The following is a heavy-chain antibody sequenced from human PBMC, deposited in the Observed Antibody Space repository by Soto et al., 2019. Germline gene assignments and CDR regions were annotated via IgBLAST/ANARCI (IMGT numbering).Heavy chain of an antibody. Sequence: SETLSLTCTVSGGSISSGSFYWTWIRQHPGKGLEFIGYIYYSGDTYYNPSLRSRVIISLDTSKNQFSLKLSSVTAADTAVYYCARNEYYYDSSGPNYGMDVWGQGTTVTVSS. V-gene: IGHV4-31*03. CDR3: ARNEYYYDSSGPNYGMDV. CDR2: IYYSGDT. J-gene: IGHJ6*02. D-gene: IGHD3-22*01. CDR1: GGSISSGSFY.